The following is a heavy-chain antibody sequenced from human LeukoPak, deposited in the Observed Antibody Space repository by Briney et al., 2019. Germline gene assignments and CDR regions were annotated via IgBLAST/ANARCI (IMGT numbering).Heavy chain of an antibody. J-gene: IGHJ4*02. V-gene: IGHV1-18*01. CDR2: ISVYNGNT. D-gene: IGHD5-18*01. CDR1: GYTFTSYG. Sequence: ASVKVSCKASGYTFTSYGISWVRQAPGQGLEWMGWISVYNGNTNYAQKLQGRVTMTTDTSTSTAYMELSRLRSDDTAVYYCARDLGYSYGYTLGYYFDYWGQGTLVTVSS. CDR3: ARDLGYSYGYTLGYYFDY.